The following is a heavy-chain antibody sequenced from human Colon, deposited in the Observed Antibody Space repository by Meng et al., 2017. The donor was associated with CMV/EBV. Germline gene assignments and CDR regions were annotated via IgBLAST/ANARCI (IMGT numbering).Heavy chain of an antibody. D-gene: IGHD3-10*01. Sequence: VPLVGSGGGVVQPGGSLRLAWAASGFTFSDYGMHWLRQAPGKGLEWVAFVLYDGSRKYYGDSVKGRFSISRDNSKNTLYLQMNSLRADDTAVYYCVKDQCRGWGQGTLVTVSS. CDR1: GFTFSDYG. J-gene: IGHJ4*02. CDR3: VKDQCRG. CDR2: VLYDGSRK. V-gene: IGHV3-30*02.